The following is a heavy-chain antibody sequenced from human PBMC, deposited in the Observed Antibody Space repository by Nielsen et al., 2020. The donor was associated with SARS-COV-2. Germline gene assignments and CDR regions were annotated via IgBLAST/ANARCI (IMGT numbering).Heavy chain of an antibody. CDR3: AREVIVVVPAAIGWFDP. Sequence: ASVKVSCKASGYTFTGYYMHWVRQAPGQGLEWMGWINPNSGGTNYAQKFQGRVTMTRDTSISTAYMELSRLRSDDTAVYYCAREVIVVVPAAIGWFDPWGQGTLVTVSS. J-gene: IGHJ5*02. CDR1: GYTFTGYY. CDR2: INPNSGGT. D-gene: IGHD2-2*02. V-gene: IGHV1-2*02.